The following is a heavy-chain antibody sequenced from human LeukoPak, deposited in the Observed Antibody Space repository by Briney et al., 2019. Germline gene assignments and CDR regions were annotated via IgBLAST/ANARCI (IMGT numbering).Heavy chain of an antibody. D-gene: IGHD3-3*01. J-gene: IGHJ4*02. CDR1: GFTFSNFW. CDR2: IWYDGSNK. Sequence: GGSLRLSCAASGFTFSNFWMHWVRQAPGKGLEWVAVIWYDGSNKYYADSVKGRFTISRDNSKNTLYLQMNSLRAEDTAVYYCARDGGRRKSPPDYWGQGTLVTVSS. V-gene: IGHV3-33*08. CDR3: ARDGGRRKSPPDY.